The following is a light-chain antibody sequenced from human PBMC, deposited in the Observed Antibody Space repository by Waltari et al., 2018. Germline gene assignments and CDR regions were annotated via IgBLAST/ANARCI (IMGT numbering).Light chain of an antibody. CDR3: QAWDVRVEV. J-gene: IGLJ2*01. Sequence: SYELTQPPSVSVSPGQTASITCSGDNLGGNTVCWYQQKPGQSPGLGIYQDSKRPSGFHVRFSGSNAGNAATLAISGTQAMDEADYYCQAWDVRVEVFGGGTKLTVV. V-gene: IGLV3-1*01. CDR1: NLGGNT. CDR2: QDS.